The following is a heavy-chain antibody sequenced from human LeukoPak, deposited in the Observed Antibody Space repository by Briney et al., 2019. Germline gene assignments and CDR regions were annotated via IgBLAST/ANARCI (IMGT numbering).Heavy chain of an antibody. CDR3: ARGTGYYDSSGYSSYYYMDV. CDR1: GFTFSSYW. V-gene: IGHV3-74*01. Sequence: GGSLRLSCAASGFTFSSYWMHWVRQAPGKGLVWVSRINSDGRSTSYADSVKGRFTISRDNAKNTLYLQMNSLRAEDTAVYYCARGTGYYDSSGYSSYYYMDVWGKGTTVTVSS. CDR2: INSDGRST. D-gene: IGHD3-22*01. J-gene: IGHJ6*03.